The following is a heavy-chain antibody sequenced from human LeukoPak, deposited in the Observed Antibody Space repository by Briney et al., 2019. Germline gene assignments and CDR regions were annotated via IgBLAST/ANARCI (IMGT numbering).Heavy chain of an antibody. J-gene: IGHJ4*02. CDR1: GFTFSSYS. CDR3: ARDHYGFGVDY. D-gene: IGHD3-10*01. V-gene: IGHV3-21*01. Sequence: GGSLRLSCAASGFTFSSYSMNWVRQAPGKGLEWVSSISSSSSYIYYADSVKGRFTISRDNAKNSLYLQMNGLRAEDTAVYYCARDHYGFGVDYWGQGTLVTVSS. CDR2: ISSSSSYI.